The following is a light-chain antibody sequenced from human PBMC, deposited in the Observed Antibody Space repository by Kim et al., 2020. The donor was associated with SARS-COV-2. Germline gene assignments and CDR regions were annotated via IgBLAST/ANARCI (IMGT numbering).Light chain of an antibody. Sequence: SMALGQTARVTCGGTNLESKNVHWYQKKPGQAPVLVIYRNSKRPSEIPGRFSGSNSGNTATLTISRAQAGDEADYYCQVWDSSTVVFGGGTQLTVL. CDR2: RNS. J-gene: IGLJ2*01. V-gene: IGLV3-9*01. CDR1: NLESKN. CDR3: QVWDSSTVV.